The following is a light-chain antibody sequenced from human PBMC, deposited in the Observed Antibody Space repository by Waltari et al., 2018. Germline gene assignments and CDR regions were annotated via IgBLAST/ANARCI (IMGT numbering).Light chain of an antibody. CDR2: INSDGSH. Sequence: QLVLTQSPSASASLGASVKPTCTLSRGSSSNVVPWPQQRPEKGPRYLMKINSDGSHSKGDEIPDRFSGSSSGAERYLTISSLQSEDEADYFCQTGGHGTWVFGGGTKLTVL. CDR3: QTGGHGTWV. CDR1: RGSSSNV. J-gene: IGLJ3*02. V-gene: IGLV4-69*02.